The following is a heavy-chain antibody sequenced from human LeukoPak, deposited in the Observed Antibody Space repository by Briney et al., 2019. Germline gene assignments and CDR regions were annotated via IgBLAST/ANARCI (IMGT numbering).Heavy chain of an antibody. V-gene: IGHV1-18*01. CDR3: ARVQGDLVTMVRGVIIHDAFDT. J-gene: IGHJ3*02. CDR1: GYTFTSYG. Sequence: ASVKVSCKASGYTFTSYGISWVRQAPGQGLEWMGWISAYNGNTNYAQKLQDRVTMTTDTSTSTAYMELRSLRSDDTAVYYCARVQGDLVTMVRGVIIHDAFDTWGQGTMVTVSS. CDR2: ISAYNGNT. D-gene: IGHD3-10*01.